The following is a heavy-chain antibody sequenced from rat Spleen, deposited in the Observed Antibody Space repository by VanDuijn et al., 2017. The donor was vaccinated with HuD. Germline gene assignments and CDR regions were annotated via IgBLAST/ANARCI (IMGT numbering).Heavy chain of an antibody. CDR3: ARLPYYYDGSYYYYFDY. V-gene: IGHV5-25*01. CDR2: ISTGGGNT. D-gene: IGHD1-12*02. CDR1: GFTFSDYY. J-gene: IGHJ2*01. Sequence: EVQLVESGGGLVQPGGSLKLSCAASGFTFSDYYMAWVRQAPTKGLEWVASISTGGGNTYYRDSVKGRFTISRDNTKSTLYLQMDSLRSEDTATYYCARLPYYYDGSYYYYFDYWGQGVMVTVSS.